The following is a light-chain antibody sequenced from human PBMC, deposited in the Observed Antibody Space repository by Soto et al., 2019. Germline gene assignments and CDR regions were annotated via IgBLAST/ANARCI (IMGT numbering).Light chain of an antibody. Sequence: EIVLTQSPGTLSLSPGEGATLSCRASQSVVTSYLASYQQKYGQSPRLLIYGASSRATGIPDRFSGSGSGTDFTLTISRLEPEDFAVYYCQQYGTSRTFGQGTKVDIK. CDR2: GAS. CDR3: QQYGTSRT. CDR1: QSVVTSY. V-gene: IGKV3-20*01. J-gene: IGKJ1*01.